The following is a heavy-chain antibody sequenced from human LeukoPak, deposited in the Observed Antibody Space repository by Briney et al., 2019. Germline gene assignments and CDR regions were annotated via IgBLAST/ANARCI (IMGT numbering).Heavy chain of an antibody. J-gene: IGHJ4*02. CDR3: ARDRRRGYCSSTSCYIPYYFDY. D-gene: IGHD2-2*02. Sequence: PGGSLRLSCAASGFTFSSYGMHWVRQAPGKGLEWVAVIWYDGSNKYYADSVKGRFTISRDNSKNTLYLQMNSLRAEDTAVYYCARDRRRGYCSSTSCYIPYYFDYWGQGTLVTVSS. CDR1: GFTFSSYG. CDR2: IWYDGSNK. V-gene: IGHV3-33*01.